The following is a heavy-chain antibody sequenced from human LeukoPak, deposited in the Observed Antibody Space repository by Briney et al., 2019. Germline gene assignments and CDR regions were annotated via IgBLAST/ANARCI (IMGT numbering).Heavy chain of an antibody. CDR2: INWNGGTT. J-gene: IGHJ4*02. Sequence: PGGSLRLSCSASGFTFDDHGMNWVRQAPGKGLEWVSGINWNGGTTGYGDSVKGRFTISRDNAKNSLYLQMYSLRAEDTALYHCARDRSYGSFDYWGQGTLVTVSS. D-gene: IGHD5-18*01. V-gene: IGHV3-20*01. CDR3: ARDRSYGSFDY. CDR1: GFTFDDHG.